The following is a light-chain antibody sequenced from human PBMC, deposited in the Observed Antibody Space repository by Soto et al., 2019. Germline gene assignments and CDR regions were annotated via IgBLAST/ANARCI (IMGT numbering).Light chain of an antibody. Sequence: ELVLTQSPGTLSLSPGERATLSCRASQRVRSNHLAWYQQKPGQAPSLLLYGASSRATGIADRFSGSGSGTEFTLTISRLEPEDFAVYYCQQYGDSPPYTFGQGTRLEIK. CDR1: QRVRSNH. CDR2: GAS. V-gene: IGKV3-20*01. J-gene: IGKJ2*01. CDR3: QQYGDSPPYT.